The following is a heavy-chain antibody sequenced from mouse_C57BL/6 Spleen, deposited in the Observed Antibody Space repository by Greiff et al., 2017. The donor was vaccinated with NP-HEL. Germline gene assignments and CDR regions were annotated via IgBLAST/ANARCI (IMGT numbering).Heavy chain of an antibody. CDR3: ARGEGTTAPFDY. CDR1: GYSITSGYY. CDR2: ISYDGSN. J-gene: IGHJ2*01. Sequence: ESGPGLVKPSQSLSLTCSVTGYSITSGYYWNWIRQFPGNKLEWMGYISYDGSNNYNPSLKNRISITRDTSKNQFFLKLNSVTTEDTATYYCARGEGTTAPFDYWGQGTTLTVSS. D-gene: IGHD1-2*01. V-gene: IGHV3-6*01.